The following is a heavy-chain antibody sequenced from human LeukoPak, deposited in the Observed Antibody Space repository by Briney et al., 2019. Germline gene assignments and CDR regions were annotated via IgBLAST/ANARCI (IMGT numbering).Heavy chain of an antibody. Sequence: GGSLRLSCAASGFTFSSNPMHWVRQAPGKRLEYVSAITSDRGSTYYANSVKGRFTISRDNSRNTLYLQMDSLRVEDMAVYYCARDSYYYDRWGQGTLVTVSS. CDR1: GFTFSSNP. CDR2: ITSDRGST. D-gene: IGHD3-22*01. V-gene: IGHV3-64*01. J-gene: IGHJ4*02. CDR3: ARDSYYYDR.